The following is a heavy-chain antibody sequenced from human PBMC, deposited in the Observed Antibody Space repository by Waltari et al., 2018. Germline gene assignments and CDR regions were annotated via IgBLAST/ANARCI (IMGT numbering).Heavy chain of an antibody. CDR1: GFTFSSYW. J-gene: IGHJ4*02. Sequence: EVQLVESGGGLVQPGGSLRLSCAASGFTFSSYWMSWVRQDPGKGLEGVYNINQDGSEKYYVDSVKGRVTISRDNAKNSLYLQMNSLRAEDTAVYYCARDFWSDWNYWGQGTLVTVST. CDR2: INQDGSEK. CDR3: ARDFWSDWNY. D-gene: IGHD3-3*01. V-gene: IGHV3-7*01.